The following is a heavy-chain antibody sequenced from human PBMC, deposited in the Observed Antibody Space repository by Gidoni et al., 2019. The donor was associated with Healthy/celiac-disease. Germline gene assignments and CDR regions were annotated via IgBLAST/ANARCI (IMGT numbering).Heavy chain of an antibody. CDR2: ILPILGIA. D-gene: IGHD3-22*01. CDR1: GGTFSSYA. V-gene: IGHV1-69*09. Sequence: QVQLVPSGAEVKKLGSSVKVSCTASGGTFSSYAISWVRQAPGQGLEWMGRILPILGIANYAQKFQGRVKITADKSTSTAYMELSSLRSEDTAVYYCAKESRDYYDSSGYSDYWGQGTLVTVSS. CDR3: AKESRDYYDSSGYSDY. J-gene: IGHJ4*02.